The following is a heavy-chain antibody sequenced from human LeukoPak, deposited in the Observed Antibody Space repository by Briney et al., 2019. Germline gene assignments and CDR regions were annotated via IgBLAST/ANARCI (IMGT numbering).Heavy chain of an antibody. D-gene: IGHD3-16*01. CDR2: ISSSGSTI. Sequence: PSETLSLTCTVSGGSISSSSYYGGWIRQPPGKGLEWVSYISSSGSTIYYADSVKGRFTISRDNAKNSLYLQMNSLRAEDTAVHYCARDLPGDDAFDIWGQGTMVTVSS. CDR1: GGSISSSSYY. J-gene: IGHJ3*02. V-gene: IGHV3-11*01. CDR3: ARDLPGDDAFDI.